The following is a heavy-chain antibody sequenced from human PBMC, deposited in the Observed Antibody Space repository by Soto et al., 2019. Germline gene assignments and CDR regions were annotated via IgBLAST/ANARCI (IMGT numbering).Heavy chain of an antibody. J-gene: IGHJ4*02. Sequence: QVQLVESGGGVVQPGRSLRLSCAASGFAFSSYTMHWVRQAPGKGLEWVALILYDGSNKYYTDSVKGRFTISRDNSRNTVYLQMNSLRPEDTAVYYCARDQGYNSGHSFESWGQGTLVTVSS. CDR1: GFAFSSYT. D-gene: IGHD5-18*01. CDR3: ARDQGYNSGHSFES. V-gene: IGHV3-30-3*01. CDR2: ILYDGSNK.